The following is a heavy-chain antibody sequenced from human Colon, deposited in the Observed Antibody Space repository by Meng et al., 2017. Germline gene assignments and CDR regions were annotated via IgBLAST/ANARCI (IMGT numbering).Heavy chain of an antibody. CDR1: GGSIINSNYS. CDR2: VYYSGST. Sequence: SETLSFTCSVSGGSIINSNYSWGWIRQPPGKGLEWIGSVYYSGSTYYNPALKNRVTISGDTSKSQFSLKLNSVSAADTAVYYCVKDISTNYDDSGSFDLWGLGTLVTVSS. D-gene: IGHD3-22*01. V-gene: IGHV4-39*07. J-gene: IGHJ4*02. CDR3: VKDISTNYDDSGSFDL.